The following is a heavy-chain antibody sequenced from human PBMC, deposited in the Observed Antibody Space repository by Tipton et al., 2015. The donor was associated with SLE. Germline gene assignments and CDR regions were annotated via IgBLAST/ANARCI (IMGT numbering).Heavy chain of an antibody. V-gene: IGHV3-72*01. CDR3: ARGGVPAATPLDY. CDR1: GFTFSDYY. Sequence: SLRLSCAASGFTFSDYYMDWVRQAPGRGLEWVGRSRNKEYSYTTQYAASVKGRFTISRDDSKNSLILQMSSLKIEDTAVYYCARGGVPAATPLDYWGQGTLVTVSS. J-gene: IGHJ4*02. D-gene: IGHD2-2*01. CDR2: SRNKEYSYTT.